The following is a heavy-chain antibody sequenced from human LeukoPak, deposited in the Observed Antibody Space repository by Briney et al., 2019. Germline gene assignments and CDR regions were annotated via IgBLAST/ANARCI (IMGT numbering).Heavy chain of an antibody. CDR3: ARDLAPGGGWFGELLSPFDY. D-gene: IGHD3-10*01. Sequence: ASVRVSCKASGYTFTSYGISWVRQAPGQGLEWMGWISAYNGNTNYAQKLQGRVTMTTDTSTSTAYMELRSLRSDDTAVYYCARDLAPGGGWFGELLSPFDYWGQGTLVTVSS. CDR2: ISAYNGNT. J-gene: IGHJ4*02. V-gene: IGHV1-18*01. CDR1: GYTFTSYG.